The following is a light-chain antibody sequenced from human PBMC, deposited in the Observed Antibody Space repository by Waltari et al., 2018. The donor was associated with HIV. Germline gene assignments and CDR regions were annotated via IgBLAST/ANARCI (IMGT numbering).Light chain of an antibody. CDR1: QSISHW. Sequence: DIQMTQSLSTVSASVGDKIIITCRASQSISHWLAWFQQKPGKAPKLLIYKASNLESGVPSRFSGSGSGTEFTLTINSLQPDDFATYFCQQYSSDPLTFGRGTRVEVK. CDR3: QQYSSDPLT. CDR2: KAS. V-gene: IGKV1-5*03. J-gene: IGKJ4*01.